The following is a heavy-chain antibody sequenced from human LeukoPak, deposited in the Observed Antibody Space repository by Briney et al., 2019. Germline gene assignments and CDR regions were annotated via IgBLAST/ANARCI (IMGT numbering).Heavy chain of an antibody. CDR1: GYTFNSYG. J-gene: IGHJ4*02. D-gene: IGHD3-10*01. Sequence: SVKVSCKSSGYTFNSYGISWVRQAPGQGLEWMGWISAYNGNTNYAQKLQGRVTMATDTSTSTAYMELRSLRSDDTAVYYCARERYYGSGSYYLGYSYGFPFDYWGQGTLVTVSS. V-gene: IGHV1-18*01. CDR2: ISAYNGNT. CDR3: ARERYYGSGSYYLGYSYGFPFDY.